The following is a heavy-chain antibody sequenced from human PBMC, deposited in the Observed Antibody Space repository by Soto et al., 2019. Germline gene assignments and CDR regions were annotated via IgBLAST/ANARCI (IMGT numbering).Heavy chain of an antibody. D-gene: IGHD3-10*01. Sequence: WGSLRLSCAASGFTFSSYAVSWVRQAPGKGLEWVSAISGSGSSTYYADSVKGRFTISRDTSKNTLYLQMNSLRAADTAAFYCARGLGLVRGVDSRGHGGMDVWGQGTTVTVSS. V-gene: IGHV3-23*01. CDR2: ISGSGSST. CDR1: GFTFSSYA. CDR3: ARGLGLVRGVDSRGHGGMDV. J-gene: IGHJ6*02.